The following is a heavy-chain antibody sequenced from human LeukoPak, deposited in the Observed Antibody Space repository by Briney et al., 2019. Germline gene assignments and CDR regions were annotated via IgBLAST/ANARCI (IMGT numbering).Heavy chain of an antibody. Sequence: ASVKVSCKASGYTLTGHYIHWVRQAPGQGLEWMGWISPHSGFTVYPQGFQGRVTMTTDTSISTAFLEVRRLRSDDTAAYYCARQTGDDALDIWGQGTMITVYS. J-gene: IGHJ3*02. D-gene: IGHD7-27*01. CDR3: ARQTGDDALDI. CDR1: GYTLTGHY. V-gene: IGHV1-2*02. CDR2: ISPHSGFT.